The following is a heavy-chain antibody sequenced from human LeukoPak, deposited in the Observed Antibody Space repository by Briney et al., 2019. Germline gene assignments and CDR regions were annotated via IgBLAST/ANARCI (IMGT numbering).Heavy chain of an antibody. CDR2: IYHGGST. V-gene: IGHV4-4*02. Sequence: SGTLSLTCAVSGGSISSYNWWSWVRQPPGKGLEWIGEIYHGGSTNYNPSLKSRVTISVDKSKNQFSLRLSSVTAADTAVYYCARERSTSGTDSDCYFDLWGRGTLVTVSS. J-gene: IGHJ2*01. CDR1: GGSISSYNW. CDR3: ARERSTSGTDSDCYFDL. D-gene: IGHD1-1*01.